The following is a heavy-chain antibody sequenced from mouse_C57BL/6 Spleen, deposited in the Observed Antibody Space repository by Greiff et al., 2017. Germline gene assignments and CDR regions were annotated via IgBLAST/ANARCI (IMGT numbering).Heavy chain of an antibody. CDR3: ARKAAQATGDY. Sequence: QVQLQQPGAELVMPGASVKLSCKASGYTFTSYWMHWVKQRPGQGLEWIGEIDPSDSYTNYNQKFKGKSTLTVDKSCSTAYMQLSSLTSEDSAVYYCARKAAQATGDYWGQGTSVTVSS. J-gene: IGHJ4*01. D-gene: IGHD3-2*02. CDR2: IDPSDSYT. CDR1: GYTFTSYW. V-gene: IGHV1-69*01.